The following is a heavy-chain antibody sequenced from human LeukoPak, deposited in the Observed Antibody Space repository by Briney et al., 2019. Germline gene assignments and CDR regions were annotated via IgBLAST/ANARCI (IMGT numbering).Heavy chain of an antibody. Sequence: PGGSLRLSCAASGFTVKDNFMSWVRQAPGKGLEWVSVLYSGGATYYADSVKGRFTISRDNSKNIVFLQMNDLRTEDTAFYYCTRDSANYHFAYWGQGALVTVS. CDR1: GFTVKDNF. J-gene: IGHJ4*02. CDR2: LYSGGAT. V-gene: IGHV3-66*01. CDR3: TRDSANYHFAY. D-gene: IGHD4/OR15-4a*01.